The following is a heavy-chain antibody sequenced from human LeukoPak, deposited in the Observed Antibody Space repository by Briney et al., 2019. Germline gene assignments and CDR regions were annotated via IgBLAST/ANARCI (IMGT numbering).Heavy chain of an antibody. Sequence: GGSLRLSCAASGFTFSNYAMSWVRQAPGKGLEWVSAISGSSGSTYYADALKGRFTISRDNSKNTLYLQMNTLRAEDTAIYYCAKIPTLTSRPTKGAACPFYFWGQGTLVTGSS. J-gene: IGHJ4*02. CDR2: ISGSSGST. D-gene: IGHD6-6*01. CDR3: AKIPTLTSRPTKGAACPFYF. V-gene: IGHV3-23*01. CDR1: GFTFSNYA.